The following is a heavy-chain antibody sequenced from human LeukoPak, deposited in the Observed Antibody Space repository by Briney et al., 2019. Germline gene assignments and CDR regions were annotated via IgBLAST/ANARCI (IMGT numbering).Heavy chain of an antibody. CDR2: IYYTGAT. J-gene: IGHJ4*02. Sequence: SETLSLTCTVSGGSTSNTSYYWGWIRQPPGKGLEWIASIYYTGATYYNPSLKSRVTISLDKSKNQFSLKLKYVTAADTAVYYCARGELPGYWGQGTLVTVSS. D-gene: IGHD1-26*01. CDR3: ARGELPGY. V-gene: IGHV4-39*07. CDR1: GGSTSNTSYY.